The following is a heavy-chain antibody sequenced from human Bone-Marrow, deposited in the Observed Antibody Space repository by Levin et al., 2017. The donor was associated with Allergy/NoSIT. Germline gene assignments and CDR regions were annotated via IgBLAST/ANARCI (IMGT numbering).Heavy chain of an antibody. CDR3: ARDLAGLARFGGMDV. V-gene: IGHV3-21*06. Sequence: GGSLRLSCAASGFTFSSSDMNWVRQAPGKGLEWVSYTSRSSSHRYYADLVKGRFTISRDNAKNSLYLQMNSLTAEDTAVYYCARDLAGLARFGGMDVWGQGTTVIVSS. CDR1: GFTFSSSD. D-gene: IGHD3-10*01. J-gene: IGHJ6*02. CDR2: TSRSSSHR.